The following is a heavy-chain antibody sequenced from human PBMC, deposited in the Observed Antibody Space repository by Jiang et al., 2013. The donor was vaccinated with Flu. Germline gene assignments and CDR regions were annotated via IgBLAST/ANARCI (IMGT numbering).Heavy chain of an antibody. CDR1: GYTFSSYP. V-gene: IGHV1-3*01. Sequence: SGAEVKKPGASVKVSCKASGYTFSSYPMHWVRQAPGQRLEWMGWVDAGNGNTKYSQKFQGRVTITRDTSASTGYMELSGLRSEDTAVYYCARHGAYRGVDYWGQGTLGHRLL. CDR3: ARHGAYRGVDY. CDR2: VDAGNGNT. J-gene: IGHJ4*02.